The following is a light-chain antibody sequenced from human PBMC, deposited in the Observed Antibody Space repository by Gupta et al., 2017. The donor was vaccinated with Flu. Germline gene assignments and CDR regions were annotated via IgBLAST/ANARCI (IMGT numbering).Light chain of an antibody. V-gene: IGKV3-11*01. J-gene: IGKJ2*03. CDR1: QSVSSY. Sequence: EIVLTQSTATLSLSPGERATLSCRASQSVSSYLDWDQQKPGQAPRLLIYEASNRATGIRARFSGSGSGTDFTLTSSGVEAEDSEVNDGQPRGSFGQGTKVEIK. CDR2: EAS. CDR3: QPRGS.